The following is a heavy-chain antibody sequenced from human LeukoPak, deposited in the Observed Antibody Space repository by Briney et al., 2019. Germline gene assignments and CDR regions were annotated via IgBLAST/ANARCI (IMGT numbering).Heavy chain of an antibody. D-gene: IGHD3-22*01. CDR2: IIPIFGTA. V-gene: IGHV1-69*06. CDR1: GYTFTSYG. Sequence: ASVKVSCKASGYTFTSYGISWVRQAPGQGLEWMGGIIPIFGTANYAQKFQGRVTITADKSTSTAYMELSSLRSEDTAVYFCARDPPLYDSTGWWFDPWGQGTLVTVSS. CDR3: ARDPPLYDSTGWWFDP. J-gene: IGHJ5*02.